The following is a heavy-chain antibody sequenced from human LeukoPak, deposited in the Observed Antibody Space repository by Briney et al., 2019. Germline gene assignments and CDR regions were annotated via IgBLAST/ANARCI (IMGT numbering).Heavy chain of an antibody. CDR2: ISYDGSNK. V-gene: IGHV3-30*18. CDR3: AKDSGYSSSWYAFDI. D-gene: IGHD6-13*01. CDR1: GFTFSSYG. Sequence: PGGSVRLSCAPSGFTFSSYGTHWVPQAPGTGLVWGALISYDGSNKYYADSVKGRFTISRDNSKNTLYLQMNSLRAEDTAVYYCAKDSGYSSSWYAFDIWGQGTMVTVSS. J-gene: IGHJ3*02.